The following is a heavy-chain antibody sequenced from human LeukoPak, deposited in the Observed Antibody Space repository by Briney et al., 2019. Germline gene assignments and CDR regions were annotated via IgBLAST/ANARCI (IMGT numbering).Heavy chain of an antibody. V-gene: IGHV4-39*01. CDR3: ASHIPLLGHFGS. Sequence: PSETLSLTCTVSGGSISSSNYYWGWIRQPPGKGLEWIGSMYYSGSTYYNPSLKSRFTISVDTSRNQFSLNLSSVTAADTAVYYCASHIPLLGHFGSWGQGALVTVSS. CDR1: GGSISSSNYY. J-gene: IGHJ4*02. CDR2: MYYSGST. D-gene: IGHD3/OR15-3a*01.